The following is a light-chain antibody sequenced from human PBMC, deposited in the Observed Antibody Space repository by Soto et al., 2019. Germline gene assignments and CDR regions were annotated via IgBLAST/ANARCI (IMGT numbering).Light chain of an antibody. CDR1: SSNIGAGYD. Sequence: QLVLTQPPSVSGAPGQRVTISCTGSSSNIGAGYDVHWYQQLPGTAPKLLVHGNTDRPSGVPDRFSGSKSGTSASLAITGLLVEDEADYYSQSYDSSLSAWLFGGGTKVTV. CDR3: QSYDSSLSAWL. CDR2: GNT. J-gene: IGLJ2*01. V-gene: IGLV1-40*01.